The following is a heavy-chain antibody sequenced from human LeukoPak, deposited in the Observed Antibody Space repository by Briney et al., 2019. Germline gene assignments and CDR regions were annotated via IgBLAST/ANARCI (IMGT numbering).Heavy chain of an antibody. J-gene: IGHJ4*02. D-gene: IGHD3-10*01. CDR1: GFTFDDYT. V-gene: IGHV3-43*01. CDR2: ISWDGGST. CDR3: AKGGIEAAGNYFDY. Sequence: GGSLRLSCAASGFTFDDYTMHWVRQAXGXXLEWVSLISWDGGSTYYADSVKGRFTISRDNSKNSLYLQMNSLRTEDTALYYCAKGGIEAAGNYFDYWGQGTLVTVSS.